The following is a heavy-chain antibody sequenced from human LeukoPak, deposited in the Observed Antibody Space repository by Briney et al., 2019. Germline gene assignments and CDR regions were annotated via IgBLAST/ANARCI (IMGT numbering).Heavy chain of an antibody. CDR3: AKDFDY. J-gene: IGHJ4*02. CDR1: GFTFSSYG. CDR2: ISYDGSNK. Sequence: PGRSLRLSWAASGFTFSSYGMHWVRQAPGKGLEWVAVISYDGSNKYYADSVKGRFTISRDNSKNTLYLQMNSLRAEDTAVYYCAKDFDYWGQGTLVTVSS. V-gene: IGHV3-30*18.